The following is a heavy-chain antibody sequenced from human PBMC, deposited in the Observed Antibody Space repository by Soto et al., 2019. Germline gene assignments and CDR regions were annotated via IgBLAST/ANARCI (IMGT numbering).Heavy chain of an antibody. CDR3: AKGLYYYGMDV. Sequence: HGESLKISCKGSGYSFTSFWIGWVRQMPGKGLEWMGIIYPGDSDTRYSPSFQGQVTISAEKSITTAYLQLNSPKASDTAMYYCAKGLYYYGMDVWGQGTTVTVSS. J-gene: IGHJ6*02. V-gene: IGHV5-51*01. CDR1: GYSFTSFW. CDR2: IYPGDSDT.